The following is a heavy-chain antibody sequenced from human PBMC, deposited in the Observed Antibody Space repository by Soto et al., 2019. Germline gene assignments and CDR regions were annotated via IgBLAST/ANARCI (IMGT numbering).Heavy chain of an antibody. J-gene: IGHJ4*02. CDR2: IRSSSSSI. CDR1: VVTFLIYT. Sequence: SLRLSCTASVVTFLIYTMNLVRQAPGKGLEWLSYIRSSSSSIDYADSVKGRFTISRDNAKNSLFLHMNSLRDEDTAVYFCARGRGDFDESYFDSWGQGAMVTVSS. V-gene: IGHV3-48*02. D-gene: IGHD4-17*01. CDR3: ARGRGDFDESYFDS.